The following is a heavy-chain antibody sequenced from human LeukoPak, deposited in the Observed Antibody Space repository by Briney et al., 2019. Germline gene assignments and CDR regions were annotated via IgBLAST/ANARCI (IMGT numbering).Heavy chain of an antibody. D-gene: IGHD1-26*01. J-gene: IGHJ4*02. CDR1: GGSFSGYY. CDR3: ARGHIVGAKPGDY. CDR2: INHSGST. Sequence: ASETLSLTCAVYGGSFSGYYWSWIRQPPGKGLEWIGEINHSGSTKYNPSLKSRVTISVDTSKNQFALKLSSVTAADTAVYYCARGHIVGAKPGDYWGQGTLVTVSS. V-gene: IGHV4-34*01.